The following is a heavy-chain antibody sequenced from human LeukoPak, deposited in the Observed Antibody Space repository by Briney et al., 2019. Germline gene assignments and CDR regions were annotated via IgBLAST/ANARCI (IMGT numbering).Heavy chain of an antibody. CDR1: GGSISSSCYY. J-gene: IGHJ6*03. V-gene: IGHV4-39*01. D-gene: IGHD6-13*01. CDR2: IYYSGST. CDR3: ARLHSSSWYYYYYYMDV. Sequence: SETLSLTCTVSGGSISSSCYYWGWIRQPPGKGLEWIGIIYYSGSTYYNLSLKSRVTISVDTSKNQFSLKLSSVTAADTAVYYCARLHSSSWYYYYYYMDVWGKGTTVTVSS.